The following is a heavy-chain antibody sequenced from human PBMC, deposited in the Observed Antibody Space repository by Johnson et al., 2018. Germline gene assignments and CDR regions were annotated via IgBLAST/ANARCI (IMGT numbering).Heavy chain of an antibody. J-gene: IGHJ3*02. CDR3: ARTSRGAFDI. V-gene: IGHV3-7*01. D-gene: IGHD3-10*01. Sequence: VQLVESGGGLVQPGGSLRLSCVASGFTFSSYWMNWVRQAPGKGLEWVANINLDGSADYYVDSVRGRFTMSRDNAKNFLYLQMNSLGAEDTAVYFCARTSRGAFDIWGQGTMVSVSS. CDR1: GFTFSSYW. CDR2: INLDGSAD.